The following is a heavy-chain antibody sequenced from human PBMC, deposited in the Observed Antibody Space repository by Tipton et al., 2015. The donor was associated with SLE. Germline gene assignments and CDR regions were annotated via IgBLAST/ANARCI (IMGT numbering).Heavy chain of an antibody. CDR3: ARGSVGDFQH. J-gene: IGHJ1*01. CDR1: GGSISSGSYY. V-gene: IGHV4-61*02. Sequence: LRLSCTVSGGSISSGSYYWSWIRQPAGKGLEWIGRIYTSGSTNYNPSLKSRVTISVDTSKNQFSLKLSSVTAADTAVYYCARGSVGDFQHWGQGTLVTVSS. D-gene: IGHD3-16*01. CDR2: IYTSGST.